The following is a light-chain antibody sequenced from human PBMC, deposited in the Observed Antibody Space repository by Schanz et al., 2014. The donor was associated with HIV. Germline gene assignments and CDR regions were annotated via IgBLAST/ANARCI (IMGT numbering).Light chain of an antibody. V-gene: IGKV3-20*01. CDR2: DAS. J-gene: IGKJ5*01. CDR1: QIVSSSY. CDR3: QQYGTSLIT. Sequence: EIVMTQSPGTLSLSPGERATLSCRASQIVSSSYLAWYQQRPGQAPRLLIYDASSRATGIPDRFSGSGSGTDFTLTIIRLEPEDFAVYYCQQYGTSLITFGQGTRLEI.